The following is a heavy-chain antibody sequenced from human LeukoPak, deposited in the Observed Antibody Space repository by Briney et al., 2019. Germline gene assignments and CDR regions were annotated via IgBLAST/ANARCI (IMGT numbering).Heavy chain of an antibody. D-gene: IGHD2-21*02. V-gene: IGHV1-2*02. CDR1: GYTFTGYY. CDR2: INPNSGGT. CDR3: AREPIHPRNIVVVTGPFDY. Sequence: ASVKVSCKASGYTFTGYYMHWVRQAPGQGLEWMGWINPNSGGTNYAQKFQGRVTITADKSTSTAYMELSSLRSEDTAVYYCAREPIHPRNIVVVTGPFDYWGQGTLVTVSS. J-gene: IGHJ4*02.